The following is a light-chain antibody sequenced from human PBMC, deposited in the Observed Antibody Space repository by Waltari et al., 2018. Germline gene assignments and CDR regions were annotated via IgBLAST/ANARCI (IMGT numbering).Light chain of an antibody. CDR3: GTWDTDLSVV. CDR2: DNN. J-gene: IGLJ2*01. Sequence: QSVLTQPPSVSAAPGQKVTISCSGPGSNIGNNFVSWYQQLPGTAPKLLIYDNNKRPSGIPDRFSGSKSGTSATLVITGLQTGDEADYYCGTWDTDLSVVFGGGTQLTVL. CDR1: GSNIGNNF. V-gene: IGLV1-51*01.